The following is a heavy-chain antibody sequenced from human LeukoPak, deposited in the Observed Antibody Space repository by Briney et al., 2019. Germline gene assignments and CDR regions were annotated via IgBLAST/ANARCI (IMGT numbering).Heavy chain of an antibody. CDR3: ARSGYYYGSGNAFDI. CDR2: ISSSSNYI. V-gene: IGHV3-21*01. J-gene: IGHJ3*02. D-gene: IGHD3-10*01. Sequence: GGSLRLSCAASGFTFSFYTMNWVRQAPGKGLEWVSSISSSSNYIYYADSLKGRFTISRDNAKNSLYLQVNSLRAEDTAVYYCARSGYYYGSGNAFDIWGQGTMVTVSS. CDR1: GFTFSFYT.